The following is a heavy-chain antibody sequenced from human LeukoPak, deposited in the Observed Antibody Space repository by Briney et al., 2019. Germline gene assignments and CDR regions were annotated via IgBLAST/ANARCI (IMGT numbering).Heavy chain of an antibody. J-gene: IGHJ6*02. CDR2: FYVGGAT. CDR3: ARATAVDTAMGHYGMDV. V-gene: IGHV3-53*01. CDR1: GFSVTNNY. D-gene: IGHD5-18*01. Sequence: GGSLRLSCAVSGFSVTNNYMSWVRQAPGKGLEWVSVFYVGGATYYADSVKGRFTISRDNSENTLYLQMKSLRAEDTAVYYCARATAVDTAMGHYGMDVWGQGTTVTVSS.